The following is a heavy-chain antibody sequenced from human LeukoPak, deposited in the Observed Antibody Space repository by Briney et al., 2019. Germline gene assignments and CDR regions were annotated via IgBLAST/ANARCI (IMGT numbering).Heavy chain of an antibody. J-gene: IGHJ5*02. CDR1: GYTFTNYD. CDR2: MKPNSGET. CDR3: ARDYGGDSGWFDP. D-gene: IGHD4-23*01. V-gene: IGHV1-8*01. Sequence: ASVRVSCKASGYTFTNYDLNWVRQATGQGLEWLGWMKPNSGETGYAQKFQGRVTLTRDTSISTAYMELSGLKSEDTAVYYCARDYGGDSGWFDPWGQGTLVTVSS.